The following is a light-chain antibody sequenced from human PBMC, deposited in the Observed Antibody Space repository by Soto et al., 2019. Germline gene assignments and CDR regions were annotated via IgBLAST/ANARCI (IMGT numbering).Light chain of an antibody. V-gene: IGLV2-23*02. J-gene: IGLJ3*02. CDR2: EVN. Sequence: QSVLTQPASVSGSPGQSITISCTGTSSDVGSCNCVSWYQQHPGKAPTLMIYEVNKRPSGVSNRFSGSKSGNTASLTISGLQAEDEADCYCCSSVGSPNWVFGGGTQLTVL. CDR1: SSDVGSCNC. CDR3: CSSVGSPNWV.